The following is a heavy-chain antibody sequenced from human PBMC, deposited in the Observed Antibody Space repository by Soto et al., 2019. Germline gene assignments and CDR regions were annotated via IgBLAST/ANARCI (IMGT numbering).Heavy chain of an antibody. D-gene: IGHD4-17*01. CDR2: IYYSGST. J-gene: IGHJ5*02. Sequence: SETLSLTCTVSGGSISSGGYYWSWIRQHPGKGLEWIGYIYYSGSTYYNPSLKSRVTISVDTSKNQFSLKLSSVTAADTAVYYCARDNFSGDYVLFDPWGQGTLVTVSS. CDR3: ARDNFSGDYVLFDP. CDR1: GGSISSGGYY. V-gene: IGHV4-31*03.